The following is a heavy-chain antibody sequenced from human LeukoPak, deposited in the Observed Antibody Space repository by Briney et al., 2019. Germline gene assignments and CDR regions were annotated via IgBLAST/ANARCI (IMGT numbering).Heavy chain of an antibody. Sequence: PGGSLTLSCAASGFTFSSYAMSWVRQASGKGLEWVSAIGGSGGSTYYADSVKGRFTISRDNSKNTLYLQMNSLRAEDTAVYYCAKSRGATIFGVVITRYFDYWGQGTLVTVSS. CDR2: IGGSGGST. CDR3: AKSRGATIFGVVITRYFDY. V-gene: IGHV3-23*01. D-gene: IGHD3-3*01. CDR1: GFTFSSYA. J-gene: IGHJ4*02.